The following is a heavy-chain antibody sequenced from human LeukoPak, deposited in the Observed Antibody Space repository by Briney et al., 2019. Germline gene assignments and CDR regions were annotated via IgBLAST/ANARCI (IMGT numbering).Heavy chain of an antibody. D-gene: IGHD2-15*01. V-gene: IGHV1-18*01. CDR3: ARDGGRCTSCYGGFDP. Sequence: ASVQVACKASGYTFITYSVSWVRQAPGQGIEWMGWISAYNGNTNYAQKFQGRVTITRNTSISTAYMELSSLTSEDTAVYYCARDGGRCTSCYGGFDPWGQGTLVTVSS. CDR1: GYTFITYS. J-gene: IGHJ5*02. CDR2: ISAYNGNT.